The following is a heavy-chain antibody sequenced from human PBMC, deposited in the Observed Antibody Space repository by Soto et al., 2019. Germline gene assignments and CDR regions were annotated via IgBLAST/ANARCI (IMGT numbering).Heavy chain of an antibody. Sequence: PSETLSLTCAVYGGSSSGYYWSWIRQPPGKGLEWIGEINHSGSTNYNPSLKSRVTISVDTSKNQFSLKLSSVTAADTAVYYCARSGFYDFWSGYYVWGQGTTVTVFS. J-gene: IGHJ6*02. D-gene: IGHD3-3*01. CDR2: INHSGST. CDR1: GGSSSGYY. CDR3: ARSGFYDFWSGYYV. V-gene: IGHV4-34*01.